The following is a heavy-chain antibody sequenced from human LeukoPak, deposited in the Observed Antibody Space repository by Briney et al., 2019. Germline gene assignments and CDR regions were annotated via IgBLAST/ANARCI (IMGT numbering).Heavy chain of an antibody. D-gene: IGHD2-15*01. CDR3: ARDQGYCSGGSCYRNWLDP. CDR1: GYTVTNYG. V-gene: IGHV1-18*01. CDR2: NSAYNGNT. J-gene: IGHJ5*02. Sequence: ASVKVSCKASGYTVTNYGFSWVRQAPGQGIEWMGWNSAYNGNTNYAQKLQGRVTMTTDTSTSTTYMELRSLRSDDTAVYYCARDQGYCSGGSCYRNWLDPWGQGTLVTVSS.